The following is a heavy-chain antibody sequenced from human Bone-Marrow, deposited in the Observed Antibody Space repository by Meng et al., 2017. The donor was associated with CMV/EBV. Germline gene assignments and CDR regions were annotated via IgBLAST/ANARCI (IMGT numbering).Heavy chain of an antibody. D-gene: IGHD1-26*01. Sequence: FSFSSPALHCVLLAPGILLSWVTTISYDGSNDYFAASVKGRFTISSDNSRNTVFLQMNTLRREDTPVYYCARDAPPNRGGSSGPFDFWGQGTLVTVSS. CDR2: ISYDGSND. CDR1: FSFSSPA. J-gene: IGHJ4*02. CDR3: ARDAPPNRGGSSGPFDF. V-gene: IGHV3-30*04.